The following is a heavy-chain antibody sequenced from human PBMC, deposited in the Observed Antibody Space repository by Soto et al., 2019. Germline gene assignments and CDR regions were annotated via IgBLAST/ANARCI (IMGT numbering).Heavy chain of an antibody. V-gene: IGHV3-15*01. CDR1: GFSFTKSW. J-gene: IGHJ4*02. CDR2: IKSKTEGETT. CDR3: TTDPRD. Sequence: EVQLVESGGDLVETGGSLRLSCAASGFSFTKSWMSWIRQAPGKGLEWLGRIKSKTEGETTDYAAPVKGRFTIFRDDSKNTVYLQMNSLTSEDTGVYYCTTDPRDWGQGSLVTVSS.